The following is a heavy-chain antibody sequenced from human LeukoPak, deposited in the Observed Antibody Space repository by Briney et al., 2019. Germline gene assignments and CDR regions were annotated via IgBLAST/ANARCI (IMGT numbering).Heavy chain of an antibody. CDR1: GFTFSSYW. J-gene: IGHJ4*02. Sequence: GRTLRLSCAASGFTFSSYWMLWVRQAPGKGLVGVSRITSDGSSTSYADSAKDRFPISRDNAKNTLYRPMNSLRAEDPAAYYCAREPFGEYSLDYWGKGTLVTVSS. V-gene: IGHV3-74*01. CDR3: AREPFGEYSLDY. D-gene: IGHD3-10*01. CDR2: ITSDGSST.